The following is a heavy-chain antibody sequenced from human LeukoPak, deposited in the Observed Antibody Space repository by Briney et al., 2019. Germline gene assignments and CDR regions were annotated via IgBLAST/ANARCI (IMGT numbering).Heavy chain of an antibody. V-gene: IGHV5-51*01. Sequence: GESLKISCKGSGFSFTNYWIAWVRQMPGKGLGWMGIISPGDSDTRYSPSFQGQVTISADKSIITAYLQWSSLRASDTAMYYCARRRKSSSSSSGWFDPWGQGTLVTVSS. J-gene: IGHJ5*02. CDR1: GFSFTNYW. D-gene: IGHD6-6*01. CDR3: ARRRKSSSSSSGWFDP. CDR2: ISPGDSDT.